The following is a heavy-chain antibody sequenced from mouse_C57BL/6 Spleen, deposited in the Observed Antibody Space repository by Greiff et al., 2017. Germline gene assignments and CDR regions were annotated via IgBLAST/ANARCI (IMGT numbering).Heavy chain of an antibody. Sequence: VKVVESGAELVRPGTSVKVSCKASGYAFTNYLIEWVKQRPGQGLEWIGVINPGSGGTNYNEKFKGKATLTADKSSSTAYMQLSSLTSEDSAVYFCARRGDYDWFAYWGQGTLVTVSA. J-gene: IGHJ3*01. CDR2: INPGSGGT. D-gene: IGHD2-4*01. CDR1: GYAFTNYL. CDR3: ARRGDYDWFAY. V-gene: IGHV1-54*01.